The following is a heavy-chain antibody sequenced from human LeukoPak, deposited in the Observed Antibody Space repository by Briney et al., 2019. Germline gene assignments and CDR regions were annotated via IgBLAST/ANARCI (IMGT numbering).Heavy chain of an antibody. CDR1: GGSISSYY. CDR2: IYYSGST. J-gene: IGHJ3*02. CDR3: ARSGLGMINAFDI. D-gene: IGHD3-16*01. V-gene: IGHV4-59*01. Sequence: SGTLSLTCTVSGGSISSYYWSWIRQPPGKGLEWIGYIYYSGSTNYNPSLKSRVTISVDTSKNQFSLKLSSVTAADTAVYYCARSGLGMINAFDIWGPGTLVTVSS.